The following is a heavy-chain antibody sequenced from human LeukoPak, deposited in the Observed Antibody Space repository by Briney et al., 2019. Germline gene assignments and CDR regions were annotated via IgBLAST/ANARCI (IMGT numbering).Heavy chain of an antibody. V-gene: IGHV1-69*05. CDR3: ARASFLWFGESPFDY. Sequence: SVKVSCKASGGTFSSYAISWVRQAPGQGLEWMGGIIPIFGTANYARKFQGRVTITTDESTSTAYMELSSLRSEDTAVYYCARASFLWFGESPFDYWGQGTLVTVSS. J-gene: IGHJ4*02. D-gene: IGHD3-10*01. CDR2: IIPIFGTA. CDR1: GGTFSSYA.